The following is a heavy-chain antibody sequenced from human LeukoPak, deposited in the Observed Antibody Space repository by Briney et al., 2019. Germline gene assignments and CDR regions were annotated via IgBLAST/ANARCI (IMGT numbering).Heavy chain of an antibody. CDR3: AKAGYSSSWHVYYFDY. Sequence: GGSLRLSCAASGFTFDNYAMHWVRLAPGKGLEWVSGISWNSGSIGYADSVKGRFTISRDNAKNSLYLQMNSLRAEDTALYYCAKAGYSSSWHVYYFDYWGQGTLVTVSS. J-gene: IGHJ4*02. CDR1: GFTFDNYA. D-gene: IGHD6-13*01. CDR2: ISWNSGSI. V-gene: IGHV3-9*01.